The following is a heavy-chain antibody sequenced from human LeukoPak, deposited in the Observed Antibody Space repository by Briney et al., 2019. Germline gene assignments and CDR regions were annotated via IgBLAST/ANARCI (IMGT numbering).Heavy chain of an antibody. J-gene: IGHJ3*02. D-gene: IGHD2-2*02. CDR2: IYYSGST. Sequence: PSETLSLTCTVSGGSISSYYWSWIRQPPGKGLEWIGYIYYSGSTYYNPSLKSRVTISVDTSKNQFSLKLSSVTAADTAVYYCARDRRYCSSSSCYTAPDAFDIWGQGTMVTVSS. CDR1: GGSISSYY. V-gene: IGHV4-59*12. CDR3: ARDRRYCSSSSCYTAPDAFDI.